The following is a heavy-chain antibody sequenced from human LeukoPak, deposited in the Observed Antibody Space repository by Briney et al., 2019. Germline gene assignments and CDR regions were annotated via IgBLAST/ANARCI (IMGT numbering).Heavy chain of an antibody. V-gene: IGHV4-38-2*02. Sequence: SSETLSLTCTVSGYSISSGYYWGWIRQPPGKGLEWIGSTYHSGSTYYNPSLKSRVTISVDTSKNQFSLKLRSVTAADTAVYYCARGKSRGSHIDYWGQGTLVTVSS. CDR3: ARGKSRGSHIDY. D-gene: IGHD1-26*01. CDR1: GYSISSGYY. CDR2: TYHSGST. J-gene: IGHJ4*02.